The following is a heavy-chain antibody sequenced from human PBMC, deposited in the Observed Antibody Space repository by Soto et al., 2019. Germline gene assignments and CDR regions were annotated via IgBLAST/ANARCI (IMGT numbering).Heavy chain of an antibody. CDR1: GFSFGSSG. CDR2: IKKDGSQI. Sequence: EVQLVESGGGLVKPGGSLRLSCVASGFSFGSSGMTWVRQAPGKGREGVANIKKDGSQISYLDSVRGRFTISRDNAKNSLYLQMNSLRAEDTALYYCARDVSPGSSSLYLDAFDIWGQGTMVTVSS. CDR3: ARDVSPGSSSLYLDAFDI. D-gene: IGHD6-13*01. J-gene: IGHJ3*02. V-gene: IGHV3-7*05.